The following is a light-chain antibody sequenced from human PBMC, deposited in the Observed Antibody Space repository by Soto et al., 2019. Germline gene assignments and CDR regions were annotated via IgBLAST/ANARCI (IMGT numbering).Light chain of an antibody. Sequence: QSVLTQPASVSGSPGQSITISCTGTSSDVGSYNLVYWYQQLPGTAPKLLIYRNNQRPSGVPDRFSGSKSGTSASLAISGLRSEDEADYYCAAWDDSLSGFYVFGTGTKVTVL. J-gene: IGLJ1*01. CDR1: SSDVGSYNL. CDR3: AAWDDSLSGFYV. CDR2: RNN. V-gene: IGLV1-47*01.